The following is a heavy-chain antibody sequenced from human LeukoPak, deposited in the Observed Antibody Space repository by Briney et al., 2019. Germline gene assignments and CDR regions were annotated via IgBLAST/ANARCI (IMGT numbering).Heavy chain of an antibody. CDR2: ISWNSGSI. D-gene: IGHD6-13*01. J-gene: IGHJ6*02. V-gene: IGHV3-9*01. CDR1: GFTFDDYA. CDR3: AKDGQIAAALYYYYGMDV. Sequence: GGSLRLSCAASGFTFDDYAMHWVWQAPGKGLEWVSGISWNSGSIGYADSVKGRFTISRDNAKNSLYLQMNSLRAEDTALYYCAKDGQIAAALYYYYGMDVWGQGTTVTVSS.